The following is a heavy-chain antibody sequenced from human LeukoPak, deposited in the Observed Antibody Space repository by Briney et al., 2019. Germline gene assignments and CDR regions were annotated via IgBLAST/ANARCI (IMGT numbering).Heavy chain of an antibody. CDR1: GGSFSGYY. J-gene: IGHJ5*02. D-gene: IGHD6-19*01. V-gene: IGHV4-34*01. CDR3: ARGRSSVAGTGSYNWFDT. Sequence: PSETLSLTCAVYGGSFSGYYWSWIRQPPGKGLEWIGEINHSGSTNYNPSLKSRVTISVDTSKNQFSLKLSSVTAADTAVYYCARGRSSVAGTGSYNWFDTRGQGTLVTVS. CDR2: INHSGST.